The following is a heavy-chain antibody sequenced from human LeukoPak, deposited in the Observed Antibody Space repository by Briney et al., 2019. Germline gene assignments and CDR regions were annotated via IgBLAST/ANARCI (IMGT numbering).Heavy chain of an antibody. Sequence: GGSLRLSCVVSGFTFSSYAMSWVRQAPGKGLVWVSRINTDGSSTDYADSVKGRFTISRDNAKNTLYLQMNSLRAEDTAVYYCARDLDGYRSGNGAWGQGTLVTVSS. J-gene: IGHJ5*02. CDR3: ARDLDGYRSGNGA. CDR1: GFTFSSYA. V-gene: IGHV3-74*01. D-gene: IGHD5-12*01. CDR2: INTDGSST.